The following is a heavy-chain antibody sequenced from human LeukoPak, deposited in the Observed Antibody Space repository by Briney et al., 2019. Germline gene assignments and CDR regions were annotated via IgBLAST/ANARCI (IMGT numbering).Heavy chain of an antibody. J-gene: IGHJ6*02. Sequence: PSETLSLTCTVSGGSISSSSYYWGWIRQPPGKGLEWIGSIYYSGSTYYNPSLKSRVTISVDTSKNQFSLKLSSVTAADTAVYYCARSGDDSSGYYYDYCYGMDVWGQGTTVTVSS. V-gene: IGHV4-39*07. CDR2: IYYSGST. D-gene: IGHD3-22*01. CDR1: GGSISSSSYY. CDR3: ARSGDDSSGYYYDYCYGMDV.